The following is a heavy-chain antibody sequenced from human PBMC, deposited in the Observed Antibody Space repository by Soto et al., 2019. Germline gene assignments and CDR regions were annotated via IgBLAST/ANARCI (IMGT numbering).Heavy chain of an antibody. V-gene: IGHV3-30-3*02. D-gene: IGHD3-22*01. CDR2: ISYDGSNK. CDR1: GFTFSSYA. Sequence: GGSLRLSCAASGFTFSSYAMHWVRQAPGKGLEWVAVISYDGSNKYYADSVKGRFTISRDNSKNTLYLQMNSLRAEDTAVYYCAKPHSSVYYSPPDDYYYYGMAVWGQGTTVTVSS. CDR3: AKPHSSVYYSPPDDYYYYGMAV. J-gene: IGHJ6*02.